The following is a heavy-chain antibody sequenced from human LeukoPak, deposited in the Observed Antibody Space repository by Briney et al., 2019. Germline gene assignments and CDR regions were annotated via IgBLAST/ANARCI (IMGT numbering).Heavy chain of an antibody. J-gene: IGHJ6*03. D-gene: IGHD2-2*03. V-gene: IGHV4-34*01. CDR3: ARVDQYYYYMDV. CDR2: INHSGST. Sequence: PSETLSLTCAVYGESFSDYYWSLIRQPPGKGLEWIGEINHSGSTNYNPSLKSRVTISVDTSKNQFSLTLSSVTAADTAVYYCARVDQYYYYMDVWGKGTTVTVSS. CDR1: GESFSDYY.